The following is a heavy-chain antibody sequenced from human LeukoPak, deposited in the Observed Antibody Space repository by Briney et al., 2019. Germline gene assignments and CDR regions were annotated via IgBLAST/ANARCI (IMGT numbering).Heavy chain of an antibody. D-gene: IGHD3-22*01. J-gene: IGHJ4*02. CDR3: ARGRSGTMIVVN. V-gene: IGHV1-8*01. CDR2: MNPNSGNT. Sequence: GASVRVSCKASGYTFTRYTMNWVRQATGQGLEWMGWMNPNSGNTGYAQKFQGRVTMTRNTSISTAYMELSSLRSEDTAVYYCARGRSGTMIVVNWGQGTLVTVSS. CDR1: GYTFTRYT.